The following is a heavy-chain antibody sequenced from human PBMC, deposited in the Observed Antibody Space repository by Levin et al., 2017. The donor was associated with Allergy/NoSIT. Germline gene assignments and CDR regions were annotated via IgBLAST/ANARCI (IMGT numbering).Heavy chain of an antibody. CDR1: GFSLSSSGMR. V-gene: IGHV2-70*04. CDR2: IDWDDDK. Sequence: SGPTLVKPTQTLTLTCTFSGFSLSSSGMRVSWIRQPPGKAQEWLGHIDWDDDKFYNTSLKTRLTISKDTSKNQVVLIMTNMDPVDTGTYYCARTPFGYYYGMDVWGQGTPVTVSS. CDR3: ARTPFGYYYGMDV. J-gene: IGHJ6*02. D-gene: IGHD3-10*01.